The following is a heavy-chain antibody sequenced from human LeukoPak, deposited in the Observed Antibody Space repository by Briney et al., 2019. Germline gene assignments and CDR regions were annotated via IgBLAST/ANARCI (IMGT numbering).Heavy chain of an antibody. V-gene: IGHV3-53*01. CDR3: ARVGDHFHWNLDL. CDR1: GFTLSTYY. Sequence: GGSLRLSCTASGFTLSTYYMNWVRQAPGKGLEWVSIIYSGATTYYADSVKGRFTISRDTSKSTVSLQMNSLRAEDTAVYFCARVGDHFHWNLDLWGRGTLVTVSS. J-gene: IGHJ2*01. CDR2: IYSGATT. D-gene: IGHD3-3*02.